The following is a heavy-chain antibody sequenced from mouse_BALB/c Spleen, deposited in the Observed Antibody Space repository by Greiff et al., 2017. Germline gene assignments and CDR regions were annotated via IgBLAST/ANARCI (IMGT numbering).Heavy chain of an antibody. CDR2: IWSGGST. D-gene: IGHD2-3*01. V-gene: IGHV2-2*02. Sequence: VQLVESGPGLVQPSQSLSITCTVSGFSLTSYGVHWVRQSPGKGLEWLGVIWSGGSTDYNAAFISRLSISKDNSKSQVFFKMNSLQANDTAIYYCARNRIYDGYYVGYFDYWGQGTTLTVSS. CDR3: ARNRIYDGYYVGYFDY. CDR1: GFSLTSYG. J-gene: IGHJ2*01.